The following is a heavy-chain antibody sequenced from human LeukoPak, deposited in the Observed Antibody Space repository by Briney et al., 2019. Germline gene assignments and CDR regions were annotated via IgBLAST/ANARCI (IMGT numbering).Heavy chain of an antibody. V-gene: IGHV4-59*08. CDR1: GGSISSYY. CDR3: VRVDNGGNYFDY. Sequence: SETLSLTCTVSGGSISSYYWSWIRQPPGKGLEWIGYIYYSGSINYNPSLKSRVTISADTSKNQFSLRLSSVTAADTAVYYCVRVDNGGNYFDYWGQGTLVTVSS. D-gene: IGHD4-23*01. J-gene: IGHJ4*02. CDR2: IYYSGSI.